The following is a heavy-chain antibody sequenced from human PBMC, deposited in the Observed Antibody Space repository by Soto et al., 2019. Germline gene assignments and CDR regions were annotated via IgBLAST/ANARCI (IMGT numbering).Heavy chain of an antibody. CDR3: TKTLGYCSSTSCYIYYYYGMDV. CDR1: GFTFSNAW. J-gene: IGHJ6*02. V-gene: IGHV3-15*07. Sequence: GGSLRLSCAASGFTFSNAWMNWVRQAPGKGLEWVGRIKSKTDGGTTDYAGPVKGRFTISREDSKNTLYLQMNSLKTEDTAVYYCTKTLGYCSSTSCYIYYYYGMDVWGQGTTVTVSS. D-gene: IGHD2-2*02. CDR2: IKSKTDGGTT.